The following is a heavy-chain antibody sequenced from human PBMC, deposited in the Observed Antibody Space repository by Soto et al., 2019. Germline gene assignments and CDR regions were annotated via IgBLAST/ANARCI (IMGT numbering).Heavy chain of an antibody. CDR3: AREGGYCSSTSCWDAFDI. Sequence: ASVKVSCKASGYTFTSYCISWVRQAPGQGLEWMGWISAYNGNTNYAQKLQGRVTMTTDTSTSTAYMELRSLRSDDTAVYYCAREGGYCSSTSCWDAFDIWGQGTMVTVSS. CDR2: ISAYNGNT. J-gene: IGHJ3*02. D-gene: IGHD2-2*01. V-gene: IGHV1-18*01. CDR1: GYTFTSYC.